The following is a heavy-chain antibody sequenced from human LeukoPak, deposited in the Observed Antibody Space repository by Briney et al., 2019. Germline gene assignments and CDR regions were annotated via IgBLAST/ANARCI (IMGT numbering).Heavy chain of an antibody. CDR2: INHSGST. J-gene: IGHJ4*02. Sequence: SETLSLTCAVYGGSFSGYYWSWIRQPPGKGLEWIGKINHSGSTNYNPSLKSRVTISVDTSKNQFSLKLSSVTAADTAVYYCAREWEDTAMVTDWGQGTLVTVSS. V-gene: IGHV4-34*01. D-gene: IGHD5-18*01. CDR3: AREWEDTAMVTD. CDR1: GGSFSGYY.